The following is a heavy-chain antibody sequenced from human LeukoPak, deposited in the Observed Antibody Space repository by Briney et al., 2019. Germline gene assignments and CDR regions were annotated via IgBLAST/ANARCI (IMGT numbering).Heavy chain of an antibody. J-gene: IGHJ3*02. CDR3: ANWRNGFEI. V-gene: IGHV4-59*11. CDR2: IDYSGST. Sequence: SETLSLTCSVSGGSITSHYWTWIRQPPGKGLEWIGYIDYSGSTNYNPSLKSRVTISLDTSKNQFSLKLTSVTAADTAVYYCANWRNGFEIWGQGTMVTVSS. CDR1: GGSITSHY. D-gene: IGHD3-3*01.